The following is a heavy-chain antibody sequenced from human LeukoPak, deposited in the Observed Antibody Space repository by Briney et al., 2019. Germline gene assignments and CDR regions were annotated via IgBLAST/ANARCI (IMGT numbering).Heavy chain of an antibody. D-gene: IGHD3-22*01. CDR3: ARAYDSSGYYYQNAFDI. CDR2: ISAYNGNT. CDR1: GYTFTSYG. Sequence: GASVKVSCKASGYTFTSYGISWVRQAPGQGLEWMGWISAYNGNTNYAQKFQGRVTITRDTSASTAYMELSSLRSEDTAVYYCARAYDSSGYYYQNAFDIWGQGTMVTVSS. V-gene: IGHV1-18*01. J-gene: IGHJ3*02.